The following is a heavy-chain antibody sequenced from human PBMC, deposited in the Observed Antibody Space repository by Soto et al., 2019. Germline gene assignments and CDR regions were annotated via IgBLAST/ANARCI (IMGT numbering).Heavy chain of an antibody. CDR1: GFTFSTYA. Sequence: QVQLVESGGGVVQPGRSLRLSCAASGFTFSTYAMHWVRQAPGKGPEWVAVISYDGRNKFYADSVKGRFTASRDNSKNTVYLQMNSLRAEDTAVYYCARLKITFDSWGQGTVVSVS. J-gene: IGHJ3*02. CDR2: ISYDGRNK. CDR3: ARLKITFDS. V-gene: IGHV3-30*04.